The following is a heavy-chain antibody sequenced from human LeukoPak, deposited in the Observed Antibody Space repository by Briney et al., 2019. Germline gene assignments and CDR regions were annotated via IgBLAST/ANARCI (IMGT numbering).Heavy chain of an antibody. CDR2: IYISGST. V-gene: IGHV4-4*07. CDR1: GGSISSYY. J-gene: IGHJ4*02. D-gene: IGHD3-10*01. CDR3: AAASQLWLIDQ. Sequence: SETLSLTCAVSGGSISSYYWSWIRQPAGKGLEWIGRIYISGSTNYNPSLKSRVTMSVDTSKNQFSLKLSSVTAADTAVYYCAAASQLWLIDQWGQGTLVVVSS.